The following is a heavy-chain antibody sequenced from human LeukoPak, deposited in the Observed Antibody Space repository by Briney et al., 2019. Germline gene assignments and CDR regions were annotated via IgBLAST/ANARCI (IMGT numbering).Heavy chain of an antibody. CDR2: IKQDGSEK. CDR1: GFSFSSDW. Sequence: GGSLRLSCAASGFSFSSDWMSWVRQAPGKGLEWVANIKQDGSEKYYVDSVKGRFTISRDNAKNSLYLQMNSLRAEDTAVYYCARAHRTPAPVRYCSSTSCYTFYFDYWGQGTLVTVSS. V-gene: IGHV3-7*01. J-gene: IGHJ4*02. CDR3: ARAHRTPAPVRYCSSTSCYTFYFDY. D-gene: IGHD2-2*02.